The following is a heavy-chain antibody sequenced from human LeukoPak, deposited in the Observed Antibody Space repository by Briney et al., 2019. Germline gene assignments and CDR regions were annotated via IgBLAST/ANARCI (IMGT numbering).Heavy chain of an antibody. CDR3: ARGQTGAWMATMNYYYYYMDV. V-gene: IGHV4-34*01. CDR2: INHSVST. CDR1: VGTFSGYY. J-gene: IGHJ6*03. D-gene: IGHD5-24*01. Sequence: SDTLSLTCAVYVGTFSGYYWSWIRQPPGAALEWTGEINHSVSTNHNPSLKGRVTISVDTSKNQSSLKLSSVTAADTAVYYCARGQTGAWMATMNYYYYYMDVWGKGTTVTVSS.